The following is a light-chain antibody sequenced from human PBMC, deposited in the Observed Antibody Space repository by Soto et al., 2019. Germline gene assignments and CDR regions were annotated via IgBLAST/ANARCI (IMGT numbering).Light chain of an antibody. CDR2: DAS. Sequence: ETVMTQSPATLSVSPGERATLSCRASQSVSSNLAWYQQKPGRAPRLLIYDASTRATGIPARFSGSGSGTEFTLTLNSLQSEDFAVYYCQQYNYSPPLTFGGGTKVEIK. CDR3: QQYNYSPPLT. J-gene: IGKJ4*01. V-gene: IGKV3-15*01. CDR1: QSVSSN.